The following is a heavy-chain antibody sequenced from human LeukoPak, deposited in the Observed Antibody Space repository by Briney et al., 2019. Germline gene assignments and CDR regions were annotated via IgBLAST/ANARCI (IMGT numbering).Heavy chain of an antibody. D-gene: IGHD3-10*01. V-gene: IGHV3-9*01. Sequence: GGSLRLSCAGSGFTFGDYSMHWVRQAPGKGLEWISGIHWTGGIVAYAASVKGRFTISRDNAKNSLYLEMNSLKPEDTALCYCAKLMVGGLTKSPFDSWGQGTLVTVSS. CDR3: AKLMVGGLTKSPFDS. CDR1: GFTFGDYS. J-gene: IGHJ4*02. CDR2: IHWTGGIV.